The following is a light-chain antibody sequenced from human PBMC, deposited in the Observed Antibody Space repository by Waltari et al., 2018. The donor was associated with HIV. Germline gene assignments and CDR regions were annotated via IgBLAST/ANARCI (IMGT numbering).Light chain of an antibody. CDR2: KDN. J-gene: IGLJ2*01. V-gene: IGLV3-25*03. Sequence: SYALAQPFSVSVSPGQTAAITCFGDALANQYTNWYQQKPGQSPVLVICKDNERPSGVPERFSGSRSGTTVTLTISGVQAEDEADYYCQSTDVRGSQVIFGGGTKLTVL. CDR1: ALANQY. CDR3: QSTDVRGSQVI.